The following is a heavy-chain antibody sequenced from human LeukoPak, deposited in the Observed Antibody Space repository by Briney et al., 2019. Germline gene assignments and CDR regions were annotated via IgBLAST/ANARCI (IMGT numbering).Heavy chain of an antibody. Sequence: PGGSLRLSCAASGFTFSTYAMSWVRQAPGKGLEWVSAISGSGGSTYYADSVKGRFTISRDNSKNTLYLQMNSLRAEDTAVYYCAKVYQGLPYFDYWGQGTLVTVSS. J-gene: IGHJ4*02. D-gene: IGHD4-11*01. CDR1: GFTFSTYA. CDR2: ISGSGGST. V-gene: IGHV3-23*01. CDR3: AKVYQGLPYFDY.